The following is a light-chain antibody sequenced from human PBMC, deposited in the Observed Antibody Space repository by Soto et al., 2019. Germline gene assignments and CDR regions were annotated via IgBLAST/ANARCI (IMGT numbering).Light chain of an antibody. CDR3: QQANRFPIT. Sequence: DIQMTQSPSFVSASVGDRVTVTCRASQGISTWLAWYQQKPGKAPKLLIYTTSTLASGVPSRFSGSGSGTDFTLTISSLQPEDFATYYRQQANRFPITFGQGTRLEIK. CDR2: TTS. CDR1: QGISTW. J-gene: IGKJ5*01. V-gene: IGKV1-12*01.